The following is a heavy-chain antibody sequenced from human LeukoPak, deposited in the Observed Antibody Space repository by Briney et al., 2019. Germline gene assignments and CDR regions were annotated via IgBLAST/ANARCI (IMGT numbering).Heavy chain of an antibody. CDR3: ARGFTSDYYGLLWFGELNYFDY. CDR2: ISSSGSTI. V-gene: IGHV3-48*03. D-gene: IGHD3-10*01. Sequence: GGSLRLSCAASGFTFSSYEMNWVRQAPGKGLEGVSYISSSGSTIYYADSVKGRFTISGDNAKNSLYLQMNSLRAEDTAVYYCARGFTSDYYGLLWFGELNYFDYWGQGTLVTVSS. J-gene: IGHJ4*02. CDR1: GFTFSSYE.